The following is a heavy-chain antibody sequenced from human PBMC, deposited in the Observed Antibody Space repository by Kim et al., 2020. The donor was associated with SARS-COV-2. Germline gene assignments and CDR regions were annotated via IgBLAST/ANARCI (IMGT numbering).Heavy chain of an antibody. CDR3: AKVGYEGELLGWFDP. J-gene: IGHJ5*02. Sequence: DSVKGRLTISRDNSKNSLYLQMNSLRTEDNALYYCAKVGYEGELLGWFDPWGQGTLVTVSS. D-gene: IGHD1-26*01. V-gene: IGHV3-43*01.